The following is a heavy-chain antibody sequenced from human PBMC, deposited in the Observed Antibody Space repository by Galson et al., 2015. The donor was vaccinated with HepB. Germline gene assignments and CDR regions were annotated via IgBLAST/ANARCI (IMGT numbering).Heavy chain of an antibody. CDR2: ISGSGGST. CDR3: AKVATYYYDSSGSLNDY. V-gene: IGHV3-23*01. J-gene: IGHJ4*02. D-gene: IGHD3-22*01. Sequence: SLRLSCAASGFTFSSYAMSWVRQAPGKGLEWVSAISGSGGSTYYADSVKGRFTISRDNSKNTLYLQMNSLRAEDTAVYYCAKVATYYYDSSGSLNDYWGQGTLVTVSS. CDR1: GFTFSSYA.